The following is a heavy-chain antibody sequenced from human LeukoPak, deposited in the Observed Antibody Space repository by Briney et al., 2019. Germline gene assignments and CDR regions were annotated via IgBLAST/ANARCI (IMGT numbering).Heavy chain of an antibody. CDR2: ISGSAGNT. CDR3: AKPPSSMLRDLPNMGV. D-gene: IGHD3-10*01. Sequence: GGSLRLSCAASGFTFSNSALSWVRQAPGKGLEWVSAISGSAGNTYYADSVKGRFTISRDSSKNTLYLQLNSLRAEDTAVYYCAKPPSSMLRDLPNMGVWGKGTTVTVSS. V-gene: IGHV3-23*01. J-gene: IGHJ6*03. CDR1: GFTFSNSA.